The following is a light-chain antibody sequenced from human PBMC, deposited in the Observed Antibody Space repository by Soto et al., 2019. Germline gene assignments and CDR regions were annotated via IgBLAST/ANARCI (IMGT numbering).Light chain of an antibody. Sequence: DIVFTQSPGTLSLSPGERATISCRASQSVSSNHLAWYKQKPGQAPRLLIYGGSSRATGIPVRFSGSGSETDFTLTITRLEPEDFAVDYCQQYSSSRTFGQGTKVDTK. CDR3: QQYSSSRT. CDR2: GGS. J-gene: IGKJ1*01. V-gene: IGKV3-20*01. CDR1: QSVSSNH.